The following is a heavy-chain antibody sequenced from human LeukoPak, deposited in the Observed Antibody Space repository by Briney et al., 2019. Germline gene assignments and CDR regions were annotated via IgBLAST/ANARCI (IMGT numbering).Heavy chain of an antibody. CDR3: ARDYSSHDY. CDR1: GFTLSSYW. D-gene: IGHD6-13*01. Sequence: GGSLRLSCAGSGFTLSSYWMHWVRQAPGKGLVWVARINTDGRSTDYADSVKDRFTISRDNAKNTLYLQMNSLRAEDTAVYYCARDYSSHDYWGQGTLVTVSS. J-gene: IGHJ4*02. V-gene: IGHV3-74*01. CDR2: INTDGRST.